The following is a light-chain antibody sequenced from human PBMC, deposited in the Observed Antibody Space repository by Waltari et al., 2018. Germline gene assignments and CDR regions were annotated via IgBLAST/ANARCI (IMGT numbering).Light chain of an antibody. CDR3: QTGGHGTWV. V-gene: IGLV4-69*01. CDR2: VNSDGSH. CDR1: SGHSSNV. J-gene: IGLJ3*02. Sequence: QLVLTQSPSASASLGASVKLTCTLSSGHSSNVIAWHQPPPEKGPRYLMKVNSDGSHSKGDEIPDRFSGSSSGAERHLTISSLQSEDEADYYCQTGGHGTWVFGGGTKLTVL.